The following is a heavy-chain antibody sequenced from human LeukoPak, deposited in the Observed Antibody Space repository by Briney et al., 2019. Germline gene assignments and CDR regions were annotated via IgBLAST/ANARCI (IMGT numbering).Heavy chain of an antibody. Sequence: GGSLRLSCAASGFTFSRYNMNRVRQAPGKGLEWVSAISGSGGSTYYADSVKGRFTISRDNSKNTLYLQMNSLRAEDTAVYYCAKIGVWDYGGNSEGAFDIWGQGTMVTVSS. D-gene: IGHD4-23*01. CDR3: AKIGVWDYGGNSEGAFDI. CDR2: ISGSGGST. V-gene: IGHV3-23*01. CDR1: GFTFSRYN. J-gene: IGHJ3*02.